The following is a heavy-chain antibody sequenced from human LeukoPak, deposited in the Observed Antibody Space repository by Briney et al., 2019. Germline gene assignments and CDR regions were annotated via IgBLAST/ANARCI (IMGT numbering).Heavy chain of an antibody. Sequence: ASVKVSCKASGYTFTSYGISWVRQAPGQGLEWMGWISAYNGNTNYAQKLRGRVTMTTDTSTSTAYMELRSLRSDDTAVYYCTTTDFWSGLYYFDYWGQGTLVTVSS. D-gene: IGHD3-3*01. CDR1: GYTFTSYG. J-gene: IGHJ4*02. CDR3: TTTDFWSGLYYFDY. CDR2: ISAYNGNT. V-gene: IGHV1-18*01.